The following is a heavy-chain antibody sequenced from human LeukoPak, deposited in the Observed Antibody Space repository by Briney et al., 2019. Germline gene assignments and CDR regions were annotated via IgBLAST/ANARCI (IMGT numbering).Heavy chain of an antibody. CDR1: GYTFASNY. D-gene: IGHD3-10*01. J-gene: IGHJ4*02. CDR2: IAPSSGTT. V-gene: IGHV1-46*01. Sequence: ASVKVSCTASGYTFASNYMHWVRQAPGQGLEWMGVIAPSSGTTSYAQKFQGRVTMTRDTSTSTLYMELSSLTSEDTAVYYCARASGSSAVPFDYWGQGTLVTVSS. CDR3: ARASGSSAVPFDY.